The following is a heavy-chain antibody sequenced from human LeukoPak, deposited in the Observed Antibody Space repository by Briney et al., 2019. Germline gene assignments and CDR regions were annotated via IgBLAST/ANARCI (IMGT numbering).Heavy chain of an antibody. CDR1: GFTFSSYS. CDR2: ISSSSSTI. CDR3: ARDPRGYGYGYRPFYYFDY. V-gene: IGHV3-48*02. J-gene: IGHJ4*02. D-gene: IGHD5-18*01. Sequence: AGGSLRLSCAASGFTFSSYSMNWVRQAPGKGLEWVSYISSSSSTIYYADSVKGRFTISRDNAKNSLYLQMNSLRDEDTAVYYCARDPRGYGYGYRPFYYFDYWGQGTLVTVSS.